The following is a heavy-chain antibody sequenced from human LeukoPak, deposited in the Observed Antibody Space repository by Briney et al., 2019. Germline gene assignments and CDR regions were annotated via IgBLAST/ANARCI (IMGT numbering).Heavy chain of an antibody. CDR1: GFIFTSYW. CDR2: IYPGDSET. V-gene: IGHV5-51*01. D-gene: IGHD6-19*01. J-gene: IGHJ4*02. Sequence: GESLKISCKGSGFIFTSYWIGWVRQMPGKGLEWMGIIYPGDSETRYSPSFQGQVTISADKSISTAYLQWSSLKASDTATYYCAKDSSGSTGGFDYWGQGTLVTVSS. CDR3: AKDSSGSTGGFDY.